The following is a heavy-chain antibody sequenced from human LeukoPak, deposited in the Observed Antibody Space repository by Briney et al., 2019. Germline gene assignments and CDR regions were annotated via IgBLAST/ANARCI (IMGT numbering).Heavy chain of an antibody. Sequence: ASVKVSCKASGYTFTSYDINWVRQATGQGLEWMGWMNPNSGNTGYAQKFQGRVTMTRNTSISTAYMELSSLRSEDTAVYYCARGPRIITMVRGVGWFDPWAREPWSPSPQ. CDR3: ARGPRIITMVRGVGWFDP. CDR2: MNPNSGNT. J-gene: IGHJ5*02. D-gene: IGHD3-10*01. CDR1: GYTFTSYD. V-gene: IGHV1-8*01.